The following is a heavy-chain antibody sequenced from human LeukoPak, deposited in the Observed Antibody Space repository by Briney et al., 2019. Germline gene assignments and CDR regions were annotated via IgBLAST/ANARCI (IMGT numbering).Heavy chain of an antibody. CDR2: ISGSGDST. D-gene: IGHD6-13*01. V-gene: IGHV3-23*01. CDR3: AKVAKVYSSSNNWFDP. CDR1: GFTFSAYA. J-gene: IGHJ5*02. Sequence: GGSLRLSCAASGFTFSAYAMNWVRQAPGKGLEWVSSISGSGDSTYYADSVKGRFTISRDNSKNTLYLQMNSLRAEDTAMYYCAKVAKVYSSSNNWFDPWGQGTLVTVSS.